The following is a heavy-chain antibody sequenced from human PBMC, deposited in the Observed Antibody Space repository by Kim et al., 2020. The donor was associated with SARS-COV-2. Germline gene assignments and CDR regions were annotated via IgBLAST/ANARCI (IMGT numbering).Heavy chain of an antibody. Sequence: ASVKVSCKASGYTFTSYGISWVRQAPGQGLEWMGWISAYNGNTNYAQKLQGRVTMTTDTSTSTAYMELRSLRSDDTAVYYCARVDDCFGGSCSTYYYYYGMDVWGQGTTVTVSS. D-gene: IGHD2-15*01. CDR1: GYTFTSYG. V-gene: IGHV1-18*04. J-gene: IGHJ6*02. CDR2: ISAYNGNT. CDR3: ARVDDCFGGSCSTYYYYYGMDV.